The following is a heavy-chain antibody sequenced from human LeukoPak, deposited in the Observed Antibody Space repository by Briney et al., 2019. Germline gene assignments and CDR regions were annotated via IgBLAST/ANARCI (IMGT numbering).Heavy chain of an antibody. V-gene: IGHV1-69*01. Sequence: ASVKVSCKASGGTFTSYAISRVRQAPGQGLEWMGGIIPILGTANYAQKFQGRVTITADESTSTAYMELSSLRSEDTAVYYCARDTGYCSSTSCQPNWFDPWGQGTLVTVSS. D-gene: IGHD2-2*01. CDR1: GGTFTSYA. CDR3: ARDTGYCSSTSCQPNWFDP. CDR2: IIPILGTA. J-gene: IGHJ5*02.